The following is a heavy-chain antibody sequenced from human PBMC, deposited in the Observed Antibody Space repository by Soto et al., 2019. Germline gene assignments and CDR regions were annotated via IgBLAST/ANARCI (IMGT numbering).Heavy chain of an antibody. Sequence: TLSLTCSVSGRSMSSNYWSWIRQSPDKGLXWLXXVXXXXXDXXPSLGGRVSMSVETSKSQFSLKLTSVTVADTAVYYCASYRGALYFESWGPGILVTVSS. CDR2: VXXXXX. J-gene: IGHJ4*02. V-gene: IGHV4-59*01. D-gene: IGHD3-16*01. CDR1: GRSMSSNY. CDR3: ASYRGALYFES.